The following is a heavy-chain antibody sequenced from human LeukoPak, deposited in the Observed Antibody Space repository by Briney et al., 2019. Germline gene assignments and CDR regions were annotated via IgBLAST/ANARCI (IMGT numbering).Heavy chain of an antibody. Sequence: GGSLRLSCAASGFTFSSYGMHWVRQAPGKGLEWVAVISYHGSNKYYADSVQGRFTISRDNSKNTLYLQMNSLRAEDTAVYYCAKAAAGIVVVTAALDYWGQGTLVTVSS. D-gene: IGHD2-21*02. CDR1: GFTFSSYG. V-gene: IGHV3-30*18. CDR3: AKAAAGIVVVTAALDY. CDR2: ISYHGSNK. J-gene: IGHJ4*02.